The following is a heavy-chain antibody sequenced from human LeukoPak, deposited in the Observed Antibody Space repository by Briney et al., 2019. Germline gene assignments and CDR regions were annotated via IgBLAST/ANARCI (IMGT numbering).Heavy chain of an antibody. Sequence: GGSLRLSCAASGFSFSNYWMHWVRQAPGKGLVWVSRINSDGSSTTYADSVKGRFTISRDNAKNTLYLQVNSLRAEDTAVYYCARDGVEFYNWFDPWGQGTLVTVSS. CDR2: INSDGSST. D-gene: IGHD2-21*01. J-gene: IGHJ5*02. V-gene: IGHV3-74*01. CDR3: ARDGVEFYNWFDP. CDR1: GFSFSNYW.